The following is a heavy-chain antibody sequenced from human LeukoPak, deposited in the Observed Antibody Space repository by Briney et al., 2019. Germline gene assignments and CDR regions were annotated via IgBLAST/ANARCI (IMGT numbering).Heavy chain of an antibody. Sequence: SETLSLTCAVYGGSFSGYYWSWIRQPPGKGLEWIGEINHSGSTNYYPSLKSRVTISVDTSKNQFSLKLSSVTAADTAVYYCGGEGRGYYYYGMDVWGQGTTVTVSS. V-gene: IGHV4-34*01. D-gene: IGHD3-16*01. CDR1: GGSFSGYY. CDR2: INHSGST. CDR3: GGEGRGYYYYGMDV. J-gene: IGHJ6*02.